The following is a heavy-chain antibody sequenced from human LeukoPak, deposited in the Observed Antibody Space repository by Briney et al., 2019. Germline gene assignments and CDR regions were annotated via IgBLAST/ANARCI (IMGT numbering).Heavy chain of an antibody. V-gene: IGHV1-69*04. J-gene: IGHJ4*02. CDR1: GGTFSNYA. Sequence: SVKVSCKASGGTFSNYAISWVRQAPGQGLEWMGRIIPILGIANYAQRFQGRVTMTGDTSTSTVYMELSSLRSEDTAVYYCARSRLLLDYWGQGTLVTVSS. D-gene: IGHD2-21*02. CDR3: ARSRLLLDY. CDR2: IIPILGIA.